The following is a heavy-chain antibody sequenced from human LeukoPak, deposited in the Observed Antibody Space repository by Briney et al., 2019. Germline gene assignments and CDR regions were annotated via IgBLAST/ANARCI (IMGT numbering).Heavy chain of an antibody. D-gene: IGHD5-12*01. CDR3: ARMFGVYNSGYDYYYYYYMDV. V-gene: IGHV4-4*07. Sequence: SETLSLTCTVSGGSISSYYWSWIRQPAGKGLEWIGRIYTSGSTNYNPSLKSRVTMSVDTSKNQFSLKLSSVTAADTAVYYCARMFGVYNSGYDYYYYYYMDVWGKGTTVTVSS. CDR1: GGSISSYY. CDR2: IYTSGST. J-gene: IGHJ6*03.